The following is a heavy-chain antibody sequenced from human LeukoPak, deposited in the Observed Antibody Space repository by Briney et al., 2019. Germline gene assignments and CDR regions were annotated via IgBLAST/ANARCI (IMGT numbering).Heavy chain of an antibody. CDR1: GFTFSNAG. D-gene: IGHD3-3*01. CDR3: ATGVSNLGF. J-gene: IGHJ4*02. V-gene: IGHV3-23*01. CDR2: ISASSRT. Sequence: GGSLRLSCAASGFTFSNAGMSWVRQAPGKGLEWVSSISASSRTYYADSVKGRFTISRDNSRSTLYLQMNSPRAEDTAVYFCATGVSNLGFWGQGTLVTVSS.